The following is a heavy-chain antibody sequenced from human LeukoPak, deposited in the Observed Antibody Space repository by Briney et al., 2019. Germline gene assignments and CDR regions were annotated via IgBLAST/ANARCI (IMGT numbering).Heavy chain of an antibody. CDR1: GGSISSYY. CDR3: ARGPRGIAALDY. CDR2: IYYSGST. Sequence: PSETLSLTCTVSGGSISSYYWSWIRQPPGKGLEWLGYIYYSGSTNYNPSLKSRVTISVDTSKNQFSLKLSSVTAADTAVYYCARGPRGIAALDYWGQGTLVTVSS. D-gene: IGHD6-25*01. J-gene: IGHJ4*02. V-gene: IGHV4-59*01.